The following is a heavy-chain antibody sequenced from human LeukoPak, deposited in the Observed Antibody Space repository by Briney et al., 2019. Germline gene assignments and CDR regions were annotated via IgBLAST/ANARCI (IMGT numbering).Heavy chain of an antibody. CDR2: IRSQAYSGTT. CDR3: TRDIVSISQPYYFDY. Sequence: GRSLRLSCAASGFTFSGHGMHWVRQAPGRGLEWVGFIRSQAYSGTTEYATSVKDRFTISRDDSKSIAYLQMNSLKTEDTAVYYCTRDIVSISQPYYFDYWGQGTLVTVSS. J-gene: IGHJ4*02. D-gene: IGHD2-2*01. V-gene: IGHV3-49*04. CDR1: GFTFSGHG.